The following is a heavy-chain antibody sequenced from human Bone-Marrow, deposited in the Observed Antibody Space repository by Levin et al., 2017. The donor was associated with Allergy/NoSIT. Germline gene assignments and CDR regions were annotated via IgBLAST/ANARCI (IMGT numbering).Heavy chain of an antibody. J-gene: IGHJ4*02. CDR1: GDSISSGNW. CDR2: IYHTGST. CDR3: ARKRGPYYFDY. V-gene: IGHV4-4*02. D-gene: IGHD5-24*01. Sequence: PSETLSLTCAVSGDSISSGNWWSWVRQPPGMRLEWIGEIYHTGSTNYNPSLKSRVTISVDTSKNHFSLNLPSVTAADTGLYFCARKRGPYYFDYWGQGTLVTVSS.